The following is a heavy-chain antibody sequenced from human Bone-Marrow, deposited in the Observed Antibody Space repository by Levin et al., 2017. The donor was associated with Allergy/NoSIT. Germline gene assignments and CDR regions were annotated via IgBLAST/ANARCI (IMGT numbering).Heavy chain of an antibody. Sequence: PGGSLRLSCAASGFTFSRNWMSWVRQAPGKGLEWVANIKADGSEDYYVDSVKGRFTISRDNAKNSLYLQMNSLRAEDTAVYYCASNYYDTGGYYSPYYFDYWGQGTLVTVSS. CDR2: IKADGSED. D-gene: IGHD3-22*01. CDR1: GFTFSRNW. J-gene: IGHJ4*02. CDR3: ASNYYDTGGYYSPYYFDY. V-gene: IGHV3-7*01.